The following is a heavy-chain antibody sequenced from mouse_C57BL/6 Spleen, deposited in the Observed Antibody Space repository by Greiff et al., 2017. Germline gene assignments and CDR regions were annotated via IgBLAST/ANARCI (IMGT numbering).Heavy chain of an antibody. CDR1: GYTFTSYW. CDR3: ARREGRHWYFDV. J-gene: IGHJ1*03. V-gene: IGHV1-55*01. CDR2: IYPGSGST. Sequence: VQLQQPGAELVKPGASVKMSCKASGYTFTSYWITWVKQRPGQGLEWIGDIYPGSGSTNYNEKFKSKATLTVDTSSSTAYMQLSSLTSGDSAVYYCARREGRHWYFDVWGTGTTVTVSS. D-gene: IGHD1-2*01.